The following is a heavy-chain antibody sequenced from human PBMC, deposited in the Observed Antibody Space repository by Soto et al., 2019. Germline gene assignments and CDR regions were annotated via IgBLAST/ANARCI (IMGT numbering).Heavy chain of an antibody. Sequence: PGESLKISCKGSGDSFSSYWIGWVRQMPGKGLEWMGIIYPGDSDTRYSPSFQGQVTISADKSISTAYLQWSSLKASDTAMYYCARRGYSEIYYYGMDVWGQGTTVTVSS. CDR2: IYPGDSDT. D-gene: IGHD6-13*01. J-gene: IGHJ6*02. V-gene: IGHV5-51*01. CDR3: ARRGYSEIYYYGMDV. CDR1: GDSFSSYW.